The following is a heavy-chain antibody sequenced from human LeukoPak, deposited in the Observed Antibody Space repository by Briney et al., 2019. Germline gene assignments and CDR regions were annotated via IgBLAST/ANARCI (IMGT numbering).Heavy chain of an antibody. J-gene: IGHJ4*02. CDR3: ARDHYDHYGDYVFDY. D-gene: IGHD4-17*01. Sequence: SETLSLTCTVSGVSISSYYWTWIRQPAGKGLEWIGRIYTSGRTSYNPSLKSRVTMSVDTSRNQFSLKLRSVTAADTAVYYCARDHYDHYGDYVFDYWGQGTLVTVSS. V-gene: IGHV4-4*07. CDR1: GVSISSYY. CDR2: IYTSGRT.